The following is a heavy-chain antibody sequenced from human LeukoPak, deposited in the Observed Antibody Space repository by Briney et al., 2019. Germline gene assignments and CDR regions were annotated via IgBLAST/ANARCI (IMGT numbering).Heavy chain of an antibody. CDR2: VSSYNGDT. D-gene: IGHD3-9*01. V-gene: IGHV1-18*01. Sequence: ASVKVSCKASGYTFNNYGISWVRQAPGQGLEWMGWVSSYNGDTNYAQKFQDRVTMSTDTSTNTAYMELRSLRFDDTAIYYCAKDWHILTGRNCFDPWGQGTLVTVSS. J-gene: IGHJ5*02. CDR1: GYTFNNYG. CDR3: AKDWHILTGRNCFDP.